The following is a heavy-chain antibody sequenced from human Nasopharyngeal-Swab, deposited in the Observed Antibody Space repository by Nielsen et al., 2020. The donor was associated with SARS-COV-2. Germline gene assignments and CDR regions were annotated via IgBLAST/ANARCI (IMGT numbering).Heavy chain of an antibody. CDR1: GFTFSSYA. Sequence: GGSLRLSCTASGFTFSSYAMSWVRQAPGKGLEWVSEISGSGGSTYYAESVKGRFTISRDNSKNILYLQMGTLRPEDTAVYYCATERGNWFYFDYWGHGTLVTVSS. CDR3: ATERGNWFYFDY. J-gene: IGHJ4*01. V-gene: IGHV3-23*01. D-gene: IGHD3-9*01. CDR2: ISGSGGST.